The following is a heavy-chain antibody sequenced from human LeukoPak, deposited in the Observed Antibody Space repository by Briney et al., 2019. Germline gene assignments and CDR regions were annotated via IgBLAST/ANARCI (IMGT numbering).Heavy chain of an antibody. J-gene: IGHJ3*01. CDR1: EFTFSTYD. CDR2: IRHDGSNR. D-gene: IGHD6-13*01. Sequence: GGSLRLSCAASEFTFSTYDMHWVGQAPGKGLEGVAFIRHDGSNRYYADSGKGRFTISRDNSKDTLNLQMNSLRAEDTAVYYCVKDRKGASWLRYSSNWYGFDVWGHGTMVSVFS. V-gene: IGHV3-30*02. CDR3: VKDRKGASWLRYSSNWYGFDV.